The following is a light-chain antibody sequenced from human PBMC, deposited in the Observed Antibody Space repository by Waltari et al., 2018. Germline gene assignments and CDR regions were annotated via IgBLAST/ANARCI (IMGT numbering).Light chain of an antibody. CDR3: QQRYNWPPLT. Sequence: EIVLTQSPATLSLSPGERAALSCMASRSVSNFLAWYQQKPGQPPRLLIYDASNRATGIPARFSGSGSGTDFTLTISSLEPEDFAIYYCQQRYNWPPLTFGGGTRVEI. J-gene: IGKJ4*01. V-gene: IGKV3-11*01. CDR2: DAS. CDR1: RSVSNF.